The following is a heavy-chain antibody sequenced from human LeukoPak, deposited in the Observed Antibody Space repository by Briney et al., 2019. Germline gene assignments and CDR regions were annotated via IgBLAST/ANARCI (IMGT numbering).Heavy chain of an antibody. CDR1: GGTFSSNA. V-gene: IGHV1-69*05. CDR3: AREGNTAMTKTFEQ. D-gene: IGHD5-18*01. J-gene: IGHJ4*02. CDR2: IIPMSATT. Sequence: SVKVSCKASGGTFSSNAITWVRQARGQGLEWMGRIIPMSATTNYAQKFQGRVTITTDESTSTVYMELSSLRSEDAAVYYCAREGNTAMTKTFEQWGQGTLVTVSS.